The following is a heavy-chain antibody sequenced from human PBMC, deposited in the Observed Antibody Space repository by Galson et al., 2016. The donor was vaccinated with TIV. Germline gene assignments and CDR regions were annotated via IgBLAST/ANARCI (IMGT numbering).Heavy chain of an antibody. V-gene: IGHV1-69*02. D-gene: IGHD6-6*01. CDR2: IIPIIGMT. J-gene: IGHJ4*02. CDR3: ARAGVGAARDGGDY. CDR1: GRIFSSYT. Sequence: SVKVSCKASGRIFSSYTIFWVRQAPGQGLEWMGRIIPIIGMTNYAQKFQGRVTITADTSTNTAYMELGRLRSEDTAIYYCARAGVGAARDGGDYWGQGNLVTVSS.